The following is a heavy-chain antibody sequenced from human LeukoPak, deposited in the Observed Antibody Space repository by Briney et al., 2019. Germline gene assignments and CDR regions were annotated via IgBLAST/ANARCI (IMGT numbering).Heavy chain of an antibody. CDR2: VSAYNGNT. V-gene: IGHV1-18*01. J-gene: IGHJ5*02. CDR3: ARDRFGSGSYYERYNWFDP. CDR1: GYTFTSYG. D-gene: IGHD1-26*01. Sequence: ASVKVSCTASGYTFTSYGISWVRQAPGQGLEWMGWVSAYNGNTNYAQKLQGRVTMTTDTSTSTAYMELSSLRSEDTAVYYCARDRFGSGSYYERYNWFDPWGQGTLVTVSS.